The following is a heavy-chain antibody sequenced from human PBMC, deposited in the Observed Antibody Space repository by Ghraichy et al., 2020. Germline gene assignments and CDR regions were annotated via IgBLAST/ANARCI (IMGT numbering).Heavy chain of an antibody. J-gene: IGHJ4*02. V-gene: IGHV3-53*04. CDR2: IYSGVST. CDR3: AREPYYYDSTGYFDY. D-gene: IGHD3-22*01. Sequence: GGSLRLSCAASGFTVSSNYMSWVRQAPGKGLEWVSVIYSGVSTYYADSVKGRFTISRHNTKTTLYLQMNSLRAEDTAVYYCAREPYYYDSTGYFDYWGQGTLVTVSS. CDR1: GFTVSSNY.